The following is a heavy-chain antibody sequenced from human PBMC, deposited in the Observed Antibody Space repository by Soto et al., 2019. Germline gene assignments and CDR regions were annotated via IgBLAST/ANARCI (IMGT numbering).Heavy chain of an antibody. D-gene: IGHD1-20*01. Sequence: QLQLLQSGPGLVEPSETLSLTCTVSGGSISNSDYYWAWLRQSPGKGPEWIGSVFYTGFTSYNPSLESRVSVSVDTSKSQFSLKLSAVTAADTAVYYCATSQKGYNWNYFDHWGQGALVTVSS. CDR3: ATSQKGYNWNYFDH. CDR2: VFYTGFT. CDR1: GGSISNSDYY. V-gene: IGHV4-39*01. J-gene: IGHJ4*02.